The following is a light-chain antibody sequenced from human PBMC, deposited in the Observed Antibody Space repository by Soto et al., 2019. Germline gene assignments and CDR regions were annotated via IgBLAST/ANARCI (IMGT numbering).Light chain of an antibody. J-gene: IGKJ2*01. V-gene: IGKV1-5*01. Sequence: GDRVTITCRASQSINHWLAWYQQKPGKAPKFLIYDASTLRNGVPSRFSGRGSGTEFTLTISSLQPDDFATYYCQQYDSHPYTFGQRTK. CDR2: DAS. CDR1: QSINHW. CDR3: QQYDSHPYT.